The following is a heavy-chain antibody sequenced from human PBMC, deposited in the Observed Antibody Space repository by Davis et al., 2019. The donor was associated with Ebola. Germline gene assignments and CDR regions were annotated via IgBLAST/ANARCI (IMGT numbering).Heavy chain of an antibody. V-gene: IGHV3-15*01. J-gene: IGHJ6*02. CDR1: GFTFSNAW. D-gene: IGHD3-16*01. CDR2: ITTNADGGTA. Sequence: GESLKISCVASGFTFSNAWMAWVRQAPGKGLEWVGRITTNADGGTAAYAAPVKGRSTISRDDAQQTLYLEINSLTSADTAVYYCTTDPGMMITFGGVVKHYGMDVWGQGTTVTVSS. CDR3: TTDPGMMITFGGVVKHYGMDV.